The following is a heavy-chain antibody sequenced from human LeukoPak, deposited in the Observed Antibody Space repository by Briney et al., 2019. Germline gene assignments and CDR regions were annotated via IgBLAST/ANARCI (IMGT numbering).Heavy chain of an antibody. CDR3: ARDHLIAAADY. CDR2: IKQDGSEK. V-gene: IGHV3-7*01. CDR1: GFTFSSYW. D-gene: IGHD6-13*01. Sequence: PGGSLRLSCAASGFTFSSYWTSWVRQAPGKGLEWVANIKQDGSEKYYVDSVKGRFTISRDNAKNSLYLQMNSLRAEDTAVYYCARDHLIAAADYWGQGTLVTVSS. J-gene: IGHJ4*02.